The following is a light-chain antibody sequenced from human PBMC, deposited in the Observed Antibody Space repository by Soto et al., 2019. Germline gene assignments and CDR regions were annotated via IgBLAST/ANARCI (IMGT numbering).Light chain of an antibody. CDR3: QHYGGSPGIT. CDR2: GVS. Sequence: EIVLTQSPGTLSLSPGERATLSCRASQSVTSTYLAWYQQKPGQAPRLLIYGVSNRATGIPDRFSGGGSGTDFTLTISRLQPEDFAVYYCQHYGGSPGITFGPGTKVDIK. CDR1: QSVTSTY. V-gene: IGKV3-20*01. J-gene: IGKJ3*01.